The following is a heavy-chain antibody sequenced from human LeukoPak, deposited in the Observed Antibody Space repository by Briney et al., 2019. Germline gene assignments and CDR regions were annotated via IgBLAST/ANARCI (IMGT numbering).Heavy chain of an antibody. CDR1: GFTFSSYS. CDR2: ISSSSSYI. Sequence: PGGSLRLSCAASGFTFSSYSMNWVRQAPGKGLEWVSSISSSSSYIYYADSVKGRFTISRDNAKNSLYLQMNSLRAEDTAVYYCARETLNSGSHHGPIDYWGQGTLVTVSS. D-gene: IGHD1-26*01. V-gene: IGHV3-21*01. J-gene: IGHJ4*02. CDR3: ARETLNSGSHHGPIDY.